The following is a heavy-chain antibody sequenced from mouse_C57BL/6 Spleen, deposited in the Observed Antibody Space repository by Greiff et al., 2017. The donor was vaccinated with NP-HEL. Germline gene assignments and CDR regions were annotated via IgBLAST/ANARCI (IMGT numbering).Heavy chain of an antibody. V-gene: IGHV5-9-1*02. CDR2: ISSGGDYL. J-gene: IGHJ2*01. CDR3: TREGTGNYFDY. CDR1: GFTFSSYA. D-gene: IGHD4-1*01. Sequence: EVHLVESGEGLVKPGGSLKLSCAASGFTFSSYAMSWVRQTPEKRLEWVAYISSGGDYLYYADTVKGRFTISRDNARNTLYLQMSSLKSEDTAMYYCTREGTGNYFDYWGQGTTLTVSS.